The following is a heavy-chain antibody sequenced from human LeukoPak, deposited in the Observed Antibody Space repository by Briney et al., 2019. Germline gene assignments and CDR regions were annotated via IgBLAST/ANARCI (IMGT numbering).Heavy chain of an antibody. CDR3: ARDTGIVGATYFDY. D-gene: IGHD1-26*01. J-gene: IGHJ4*02. Sequence: SQTLSLTCTVSGGSISSGSYYWNWVRQPAGKGLEWIGRIYTSGSTNYNPSLKSRVTMSVDTSKNQFSLKLSSVTAADTAVYYCARDTGIVGATYFDYWGQGTLVTVSS. V-gene: IGHV4-61*02. CDR2: IYTSGST. CDR1: GGSISSGSYY.